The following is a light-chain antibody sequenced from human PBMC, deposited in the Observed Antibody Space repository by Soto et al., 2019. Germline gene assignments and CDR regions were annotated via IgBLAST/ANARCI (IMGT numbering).Light chain of an antibody. CDR3: QQLNDFPPT. V-gene: IGKV1-9*01. J-gene: IGKJ4*01. CDR1: QGISTF. CDR2: AAS. Sequence: IQLTQSPSSLSASVGDRVTITCRASQGISTFLAWYQQKPGKAPNLLIYAASTLQKGVPSRFNGSGSGTDFTLIISSLQPEDFATYYCQQLNDFPPTFGGGTKVEIK.